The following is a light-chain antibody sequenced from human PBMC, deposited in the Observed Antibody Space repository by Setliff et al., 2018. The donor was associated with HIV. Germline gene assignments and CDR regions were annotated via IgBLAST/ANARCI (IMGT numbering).Light chain of an antibody. V-gene: IGKV1-39*01. CDR3: QQSYSTPRT. CDR2: AAS. Sequence: DIQMTQSPSSLSASVGDRVTITCRASQDISSYLNWYQQKPGKAPKLLISAASNLHSGVPSRFSVSGSGTDFTLTIGSLQPEDFATYFCQQSYSTPRTFGHGTKVDIK. CDR1: QDISSY. J-gene: IGKJ1*01.